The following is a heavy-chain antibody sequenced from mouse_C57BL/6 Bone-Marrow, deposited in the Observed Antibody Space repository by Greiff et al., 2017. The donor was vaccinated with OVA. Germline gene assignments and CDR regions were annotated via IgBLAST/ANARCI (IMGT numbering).Heavy chain of an antibody. Sequence: EVQLVDSGEGLVKPGGSLKLSCAASGFTFSSYAMSWVRQTPEKRLEWVAYISSGGDYISYADTVKGRFTISRDNARNTLYLQMSSLKSEDTAMYYCTREGRSSGSWLADWGQGTLVTVSA. D-gene: IGHD3-2*02. V-gene: IGHV5-9-1*02. J-gene: IGHJ3*01. CDR2: ISSGGDYI. CDR3: TREGRSSGSWLAD. CDR1: GFTFSSYA.